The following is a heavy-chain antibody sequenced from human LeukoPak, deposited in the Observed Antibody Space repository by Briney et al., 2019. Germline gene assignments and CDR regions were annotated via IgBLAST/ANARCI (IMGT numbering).Heavy chain of an antibody. CDR2: ISYDGSNE. CDR1: GFTFSSYT. Sequence: PGRSLRLSCAASGFTFSSYTMHWVRQAPGKGLEWVAVISYDGSNEYYADSVKGRFTISRDNAKSSLYLQMNSLRAEDTAVYYCARDLDYWGQGTLVTVSS. V-gene: IGHV3-30-3*01. J-gene: IGHJ4*02. CDR3: ARDLDY.